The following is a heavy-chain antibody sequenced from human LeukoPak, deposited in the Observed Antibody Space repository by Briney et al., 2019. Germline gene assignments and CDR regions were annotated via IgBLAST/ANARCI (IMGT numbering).Heavy chain of an antibody. J-gene: IGHJ5*02. D-gene: IGHD3-9*01. V-gene: IGHV1-2*02. CDR1: GYTFTGYY. Sequence: ASVKVSCKASGYTFTGYYMHWVRQAPGQGLEWMGWINPNSGGTNYAQKFQGRVTMTRDTSISTAYMELSRLRSDDTAVYYCARDRYYDILTGYQGNWFDPWGQGTLVTVSS. CDR2: INPNSGGT. CDR3: ARDRYYDILTGYQGNWFDP.